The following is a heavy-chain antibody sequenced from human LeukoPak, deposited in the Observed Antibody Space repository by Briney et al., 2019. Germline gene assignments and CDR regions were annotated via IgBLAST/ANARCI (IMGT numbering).Heavy chain of an antibody. CDR1: GGTFSSYA. V-gene: IGHV1-69*05. Sequence: GASVKVSCKASGGTFSSYAISWVRQAPGQGLEWMGGIIPIFGTANYAQKFQGRVTITTDESTSTAYMELSSLRSEDTAVYYCAREAHRSIVVVTDAFDIWGQGTMVTVSS. J-gene: IGHJ3*02. CDR2: IIPIFGTA. CDR3: AREAHRSIVVVTDAFDI. D-gene: IGHD3-22*01.